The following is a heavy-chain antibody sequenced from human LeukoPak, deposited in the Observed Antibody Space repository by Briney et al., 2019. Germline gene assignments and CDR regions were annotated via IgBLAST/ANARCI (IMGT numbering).Heavy chain of an antibody. Sequence: GGSLRLSCAASGFTFSSYAMSWVHQAPGKGLEWVSAISGSGGSTYYADSVKGRFTISRDNSKNTLYLQMNSLRAEDTAVYYCAKDPDYGGNSGYWGQGTLVTVSS. D-gene: IGHD4-23*01. CDR1: GFTFSSYA. V-gene: IGHV3-23*01. CDR3: AKDPDYGGNSGY. J-gene: IGHJ4*02. CDR2: ISGSGGST.